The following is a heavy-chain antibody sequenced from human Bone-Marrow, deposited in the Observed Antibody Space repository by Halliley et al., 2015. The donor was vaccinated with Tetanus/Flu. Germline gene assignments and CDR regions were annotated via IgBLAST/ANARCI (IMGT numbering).Heavy chain of an antibody. CDR1: GYIFGDYW. V-gene: IGHV5-10-1*01. J-gene: IGHJ4*02. CDR2: IDPSDSYS. CDR3: ARRYPFGGGGFDY. Sequence: QLVQSGAEVKKPGESLRISCKTSGYIFGDYWISWVRQMPGKGLEWMGRIDPSDSYSYYSPPFQGHVTISTEKSITTAYLQWSSRKAPAPAVYYCARRYPFGGGGFDYWGQGTPVTVSS. D-gene: IGHD3-16*01.